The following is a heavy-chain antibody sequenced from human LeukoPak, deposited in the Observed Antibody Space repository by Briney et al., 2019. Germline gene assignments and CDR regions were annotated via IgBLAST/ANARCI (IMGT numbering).Heavy chain of an antibody. J-gene: IGHJ1*01. D-gene: IGHD6-6*01. CDR1: GGSVSSGSYY. CDR3: ARGGAARLHFQN. V-gene: IGHV4-61*01. Sequence: PSETLSLTCTVSGGSVSSGSYYWSWIRQPPGKGLEWIGYIYNSGSTKYNPSLKSRVIISVDTSKNQFSLNLNSVTAADTAVYYCARGGAARLHFQNWGQGTLVTVSS. CDR2: IYNSGST.